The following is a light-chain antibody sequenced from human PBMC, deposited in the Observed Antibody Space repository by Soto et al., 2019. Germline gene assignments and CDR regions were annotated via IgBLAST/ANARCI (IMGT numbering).Light chain of an antibody. J-gene: IGLJ3*02. CDR3: QSYESSLSGWV. Sequence: QSVLTQPPSVSGAPGQKVTISCTRSSSNIGAAYDVHWYQHLPGTAPKLLIYGNNNRPSGVPDRFSGSKSGTSASLTITGLQAEDEADYYSQSYESSLSGWVFGGGTKLTVL. CDR1: SSNIGAAYD. CDR2: GNN. V-gene: IGLV1-40*01.